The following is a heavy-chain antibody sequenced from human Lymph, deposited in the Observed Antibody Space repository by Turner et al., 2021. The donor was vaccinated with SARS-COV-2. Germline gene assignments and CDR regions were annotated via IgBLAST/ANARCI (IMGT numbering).Heavy chain of an antibody. Sequence: QVQLVQSGAEVNKPGASVKVSCKASGYTFTSYDINWVRPATGQGLEWMGWMNPNSGNTGYAQKFQGRVTRTRNNYISKAYMELSSLRSEDTAVYYCARAAQLTVWFDPWGQGTLVTVSS. CDR2: MNPNSGNT. J-gene: IGHJ5*02. V-gene: IGHV1-8*01. CDR3: ARAAQLTVWFDP. CDR1: GYTFTSYD. D-gene: IGHD3-9*01.